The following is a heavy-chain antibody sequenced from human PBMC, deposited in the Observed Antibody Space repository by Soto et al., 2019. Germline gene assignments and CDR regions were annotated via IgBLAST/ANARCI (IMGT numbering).Heavy chain of an antibody. Sequence: PSETLSLTCAVYGGSFSGYYWSWIRQPPGKGLEWIGEINHSGSTNYNPSLKSRVTISVHTSKNQFSLKLSSVTAADTAVYYCARGRYCSSTSCYTSRYYYYYGMDVWGQGTTVTVSS. V-gene: IGHV4-34*01. CDR3: ARGRYCSSTSCYTSRYYYYYGMDV. CDR1: GGSFSGYY. J-gene: IGHJ6*02. D-gene: IGHD2-2*02. CDR2: INHSGST.